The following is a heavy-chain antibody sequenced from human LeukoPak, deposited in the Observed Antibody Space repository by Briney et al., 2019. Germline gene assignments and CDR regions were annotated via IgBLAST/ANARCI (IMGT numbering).Heavy chain of an antibody. CDR3: ARTYDSSGYYYHY. D-gene: IGHD3-22*01. CDR1: GYSFTSYW. CDR2: IYPGDSDT. V-gene: IGHV5-51*01. J-gene: IGHJ4*02. Sequence: TGESLKISCKGSGYSFTSYWISWVRQMPGKGLEWMGIIYPGDSDTRYSPSFRGQVTISADKSTSTAYLQWSSLKASDTAMYYCARTYDSSGYYYHYWGQGTLVTVSS.